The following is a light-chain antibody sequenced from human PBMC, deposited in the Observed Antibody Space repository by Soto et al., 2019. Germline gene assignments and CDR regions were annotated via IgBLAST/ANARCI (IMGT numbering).Light chain of an antibody. CDR1: QSVSSY. CDR2: DAS. J-gene: IGKJ4*01. CDR3: QQRSNWPRT. V-gene: IGKV3-11*01. Sequence: EIVLTQSPATLSLSPGERATLSCWASQSVSSYLAWYQQKPGQAPRLLIYDASNRATSIPARFSGSGSGTDFTLTISSLEPEDFAVYYCQQRSNWPRTFGGGTKVEIK.